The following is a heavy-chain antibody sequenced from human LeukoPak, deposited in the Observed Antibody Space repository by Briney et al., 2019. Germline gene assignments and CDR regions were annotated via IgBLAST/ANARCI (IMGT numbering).Heavy chain of an antibody. CDR2: ISGSGVST. CDR3: AKGIDSSGWAWAY. D-gene: IGHD6-19*01. Sequence: GGSLRLSCAASGFSFSTYAMSWVRQAPGKGLEWVSAISGSGVSTYYADSVKGRLTISRDNSKSTLYLQMNSLRAEDTAVYYCAKGIDSSGWAWAYWGQGTLVTVSS. CDR1: GFSFSTYA. V-gene: IGHV3-23*01. J-gene: IGHJ4*02.